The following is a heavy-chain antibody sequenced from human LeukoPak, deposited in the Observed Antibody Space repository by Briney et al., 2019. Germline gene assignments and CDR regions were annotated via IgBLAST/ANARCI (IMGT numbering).Heavy chain of an antibody. J-gene: IGHJ4*02. CDR3: AREDHSGNYDY. Sequence: SETLSLTCAVSGGSISSGGYSWSWIRQPPGKGLEWIGYIYHSGSTYYNPSLKSRVTISVDRSKNQFSLKLSSVTAADTAVYYCAREDHSGNYDYWGQGTLVAVSS. CDR2: IYHSGST. D-gene: IGHD1-26*01. V-gene: IGHV4-30-2*01. CDR1: GGSISSGGYS.